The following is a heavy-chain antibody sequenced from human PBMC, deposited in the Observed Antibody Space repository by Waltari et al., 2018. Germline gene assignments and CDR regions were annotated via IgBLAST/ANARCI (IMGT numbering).Heavy chain of an antibody. Sequence: EVQLVDSGGGLVQPGGSLRLSCAASVFTFSSNWMSWVRQAPGRGLEGLANIKTDGSQQYYVDSVRGRLSSASDNAKNSLYLQLNSLRAEDTAIYYCARDFNWGWDFWGQGTLVTVSS. CDR3: ARDFNWGWDF. V-gene: IGHV3-7*03. CDR2: IKTDGSQQ. J-gene: IGHJ4*02. D-gene: IGHD7-27*01. CDR1: VFTFSSNW.